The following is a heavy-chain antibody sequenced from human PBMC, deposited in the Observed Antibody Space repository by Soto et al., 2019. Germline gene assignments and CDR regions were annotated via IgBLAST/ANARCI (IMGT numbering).Heavy chain of an antibody. V-gene: IGHV1-69*13. CDR1: GGTLSSYA. CDR3: ASSKTGGNPHFDY. J-gene: IGHJ4*02. CDR2: IIPIFGTA. D-gene: IGHD2-15*01. Sequence: SVKVSCKASGGTLSSYAISWVRQAPGQGLEWMGGIIPIFGTANYAQKFQGRVTITADESTSTAYMELSSLRSEDTAVYYRASSKTGGNPHFDYWGQGTLVTVSS.